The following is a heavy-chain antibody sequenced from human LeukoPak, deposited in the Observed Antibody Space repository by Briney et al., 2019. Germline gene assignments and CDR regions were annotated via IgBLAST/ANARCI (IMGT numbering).Heavy chain of an antibody. J-gene: IGHJ6*03. V-gene: IGHV4-59*10. Sequence: LETLSLTCAVYGGSFSAYHWTWIRQPPGMGLEWIGRIYTSGSTNYNPSLKSRVTMSVDTSKNQFSLKLSSVTAADTAVYYCARAGGVGAGYYYYYYYMDVWGKGTTVTVSS. CDR1: GGSFSAYH. CDR3: ARAGGVGAGYYYYYYYMDV. CDR2: IYTSGST. D-gene: IGHD1-26*01.